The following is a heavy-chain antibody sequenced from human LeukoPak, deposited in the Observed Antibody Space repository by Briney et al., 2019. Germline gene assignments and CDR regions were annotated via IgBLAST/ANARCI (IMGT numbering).Heavy chain of an antibody. J-gene: IGHJ4*02. CDR1: GFTFSSCS. D-gene: IGHD5-12*01. CDR3: ARADSGYPPFDY. CDR2: ISSSSSYI. Sequence: GGSLRLSCAASGFTFSSCSMNWVRQAPGKGLEWVSSISSSSSYIYYADSVKGRFTISRDNAKNSLYLQMNSLRAEDTAVYYCARADSGYPPFDYWGQGTLVTVSS. V-gene: IGHV3-21*01.